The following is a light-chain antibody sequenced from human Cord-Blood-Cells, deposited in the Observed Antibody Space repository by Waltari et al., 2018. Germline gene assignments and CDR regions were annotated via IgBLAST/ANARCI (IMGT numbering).Light chain of an antibody. CDR2: RNN. V-gene: IGLV1-47*01. Sequence: QSVLTQPPSASGTPGQRVTISCSGSSSNIGSNYVYWYQQLPGTAPKLLIYRNNRRPSGVPDRCSGAKSGTSASLAISGLRSEDEADYYCAAWDDSLSGHYVFGTGTKVTVL. CDR1: SSNIGSNY. J-gene: IGLJ1*01. CDR3: AAWDDSLSGHYV.